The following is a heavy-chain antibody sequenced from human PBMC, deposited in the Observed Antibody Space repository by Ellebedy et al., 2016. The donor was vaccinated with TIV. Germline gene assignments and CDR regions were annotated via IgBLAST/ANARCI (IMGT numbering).Heavy chain of an antibody. CDR2: VYYSGSH. CDR1: GGSVSSTRYY. V-gene: IGHV4-39*01. J-gene: IGHJ4*02. D-gene: IGHD2-21*02. CDR3: ARTDPWQPIDD. Sequence: MPSETLSLTCSVSGGSVSSTRYYWAWIRQPPGKGLEYIGRVYYSGSHYYNPSFKSRVTLSADTSKTQFSLNLRTMTAADTAVYYCARTDPWQPIDDWGQGILVSVSS.